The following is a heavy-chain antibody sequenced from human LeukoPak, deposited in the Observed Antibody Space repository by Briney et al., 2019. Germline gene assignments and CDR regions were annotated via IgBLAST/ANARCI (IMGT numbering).Heavy chain of an antibody. V-gene: IGHV3-7*01. D-gene: IGHD3-3*02. CDR1: GFTFSSYW. Sequence: PGGSLRLSCAASGFTFSSYWMTWVRQAPGQGLEWVASIKQDGNEKYYVDSVKGRFTISRDNARNSLFLQMSSLRADDTAVYYWARDGAFRIYDYWGQGTLVTVSS. CDR3: ARDGAFRIYDY. CDR2: IKQDGNEK. J-gene: IGHJ4*02.